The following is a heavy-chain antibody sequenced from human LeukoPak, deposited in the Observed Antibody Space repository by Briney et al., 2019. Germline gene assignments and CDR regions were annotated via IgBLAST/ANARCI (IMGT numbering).Heavy chain of an antibody. J-gene: IGHJ4*02. CDR1: GGSFSSYY. D-gene: IGHD6-19*01. V-gene: IGHV4-59*08. CDR3: ARHGSDWAFDF. Sequence: SETLSLTCTVSGGSFSSYYWSWIRQSPGKGLEWIGYIYYNGSPNYNPSLKSRVTISIDTSKNLFSLKLSSVTAADTAVYYCARHGSDWAFDFWGRGTLVTVSS. CDR2: IYYNGSP.